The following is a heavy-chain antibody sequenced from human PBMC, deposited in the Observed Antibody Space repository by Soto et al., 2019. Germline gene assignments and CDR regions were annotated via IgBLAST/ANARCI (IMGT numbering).Heavy chain of an antibody. J-gene: IGHJ4*01. V-gene: IGHV3-23*01. D-gene: IGHD5-12*01. CDR2: FSGGGGT. CDR1: GFIFTAYS. Sequence: EVQLLESGGGLVQPGGSLRLSCEASGFIFTAYSMNWVRQAPGKGPEWVSGFSGGGGTHYAESARGRITISRDTSRNTLYLQMDRLTVEDTAMYYCARRALDGYNSPIDYWGRGNPVTVSS. CDR3: ARRALDGYNSPIDY.